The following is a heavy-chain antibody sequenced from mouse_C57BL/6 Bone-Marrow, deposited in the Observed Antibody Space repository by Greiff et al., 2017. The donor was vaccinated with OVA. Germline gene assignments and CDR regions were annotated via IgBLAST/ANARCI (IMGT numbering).Heavy chain of an antibody. J-gene: IGHJ2*01. CDR1: GYTFTDYY. CDR2: INPNNGGT. V-gene: IGHV1-26*01. CDR3: GRRAGLRPYFDY. D-gene: IGHD2-4*01. Sequence: ELQLQQSGPELVKPGASVKISCKASGYTFTDYYMNWVKQSHGKSLEWIGDINPNNGGTSYNQKFKGKATLTVDKSSSTAYMELRSLTSEDSAVYYCGRRAGLRPYFDYWGEGTTLTVSS.